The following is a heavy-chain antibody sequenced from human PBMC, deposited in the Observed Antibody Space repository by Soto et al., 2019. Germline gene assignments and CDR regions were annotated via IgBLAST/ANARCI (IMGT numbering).Heavy chain of an antibody. Sequence: QVQLVQSGAEVKKPGSSVKVSCKASGGTFSSYAISWVRQAPGQGLEWMGGIIPIFGTANYAQKFQGRVTITADESTSTAYMELCSLRSEDTAVYYCARPIVGATYYYYYGMDVWGQGTTVTVSS. V-gene: IGHV1-69*12. CDR3: ARPIVGATYYYYYGMDV. J-gene: IGHJ6*02. CDR1: GGTFSSYA. D-gene: IGHD1-26*01. CDR2: IIPIFGTA.